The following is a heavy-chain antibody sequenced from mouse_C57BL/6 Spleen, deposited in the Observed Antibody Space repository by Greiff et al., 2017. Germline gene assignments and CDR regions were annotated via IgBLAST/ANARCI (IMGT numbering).Heavy chain of an antibody. V-gene: IGHV1-69*01. CDR2: IDPSDSYT. CDR3: AKGGGYGGYYDFDY. D-gene: IGHD2-3*01. CDR1: GYTFTSYW. J-gene: IGHJ2*01. Sequence: QVQLQQPGAELVMPGASVKLSCKASGYTFTSYWMHWVKQRPGQGLEWIGEIDPSDSYTNYNQKFKGKSTLTVDKSSSTAYMQLSSLTSEDSAVYYCAKGGGYGGYYDFDYWGQGTTLTVSS.